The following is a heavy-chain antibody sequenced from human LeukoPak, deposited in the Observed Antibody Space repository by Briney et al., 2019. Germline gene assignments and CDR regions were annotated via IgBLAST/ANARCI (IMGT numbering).Heavy chain of an antibody. J-gene: IGHJ6*02. Sequence: KPSETLSLTCAVYGGSFSGYYWSWIRQPPGKGLEWIGEINHSGSTNYNPSLKSRVTISVDTSKNQFSLKLSSVTAADTAVYYCARVSRKVYYYGMDVWGQGTTVTVSS. CDR2: INHSGST. CDR3: ARVSRKVYYYGMDV. V-gene: IGHV4-34*01. CDR1: GGSFSGYY. D-gene: IGHD1-14*01.